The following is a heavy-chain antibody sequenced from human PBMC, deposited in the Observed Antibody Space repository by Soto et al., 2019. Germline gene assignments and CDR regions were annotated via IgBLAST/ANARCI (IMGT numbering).Heavy chain of an antibody. Sequence: EVQLLESGGGLVQPGGSLRLSCAASGFTFSSYAMSWVRQAPGKGLEWVSAISGSGGSTYYADSVKGRFTISRDNSKNTLYLQMNSLRAEDTAVYYCAKDRHRSGSYLVRIDYFDYWGQGTLVTVSS. CDR2: ISGSGGST. V-gene: IGHV3-23*01. J-gene: IGHJ4*02. D-gene: IGHD1-26*01. CDR1: GFTFSSYA. CDR3: AKDRHRSGSYLVRIDYFDY.